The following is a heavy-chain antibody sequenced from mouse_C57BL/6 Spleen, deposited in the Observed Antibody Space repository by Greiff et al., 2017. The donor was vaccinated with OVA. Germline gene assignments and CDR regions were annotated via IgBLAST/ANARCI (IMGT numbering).Heavy chain of an antibody. Sequence: QVQLQQPGAELVKPGASVKLSCKASGYTFTSYWMHWVKQRPGQGLEWIGMIHPNSGSTNYNQKFTSKATLTVDKSSRTAYMQLSSLTSYDSAVYYCAPITTVPHFYYWGQGTTLTVSS. CDR3: APITTVPHFYY. D-gene: IGHD1-1*01. CDR1: GYTFTSYW. CDR2: IHPNSGST. V-gene: IGHV1-64*01. J-gene: IGHJ2*01.